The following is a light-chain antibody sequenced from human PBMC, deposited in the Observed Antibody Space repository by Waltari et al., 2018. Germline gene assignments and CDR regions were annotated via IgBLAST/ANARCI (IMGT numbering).Light chain of an antibody. CDR1: ELGIRF. CDR3: QAWDRGTWGV. V-gene: IGLV3-1*01. J-gene: IGLJ3*02. Sequence: SYDLTQPPSVSVSPGQTASITCSGHELGIRFVCCYQQKPGQSPILVIYQNGRRPSGIPGRFSGSNSGHTATLTISGTQAVDEADYYCQAWDRGTWGVFGGGTRLTVL. CDR2: QNG.